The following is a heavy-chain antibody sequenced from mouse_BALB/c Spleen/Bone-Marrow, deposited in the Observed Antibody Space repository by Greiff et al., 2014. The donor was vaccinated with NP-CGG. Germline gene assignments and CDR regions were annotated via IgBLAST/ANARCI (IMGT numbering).Heavy chain of an antibody. CDR2: IRNKAKXXXX. Sequence: VQLKQSGGGLVQPGGSLRLSCATSGFTFSDYYMSWVRQPPGKALEWLGFIRNKAKXXXXXXXXXXXXXXXXXXXXXQSMLYLQMNTLRAEDSATYYCARDRNNDIHWYLXVWGAGTTVTVSS. CDR3: ARDRNNDIHWYLXV. CDR1: GFTFSDYY. V-gene: IGHV7-3*02. J-gene: IGHJ1*01. D-gene: IGHD2-12*01.